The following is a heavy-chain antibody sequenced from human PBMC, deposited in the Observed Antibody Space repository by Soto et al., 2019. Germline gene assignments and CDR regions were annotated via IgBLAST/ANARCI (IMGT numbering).Heavy chain of an antibody. CDR1: GASISSYSYL. V-gene: IGHV4-39*01. CDR3: ARHGGPSWTGTGFGY. J-gene: IGHJ4*02. Sequence: PSETLSLTCTVSGASISSYSYLWGWLRQPQGKGLEWFGSIYYSGSAYCNSSLKSRVTTSVDTSKTHFSLKMSSVTAADAAVYYCARHGGPSWTGTGFGYWGQGSLVTVSS. D-gene: IGHD1-1*01. CDR2: IYYSGSA.